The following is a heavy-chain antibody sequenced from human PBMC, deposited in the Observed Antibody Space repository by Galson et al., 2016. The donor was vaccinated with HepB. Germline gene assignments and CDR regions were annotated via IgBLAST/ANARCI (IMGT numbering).Heavy chain of an antibody. J-gene: IGHJ4*01. CDR3: GASRDGYIDY. CDR1: GFTGFTFSSYW. CDR2: ISLDGSVT. V-gene: IGHV3-74*01. Sequence: SLRLSCAASGFTGFTFSSYWMHWVRQAPGKGLVWVSRISLDGSVTISGDSVKGRFSTSRDNAKNTWFLQMNSLRAEDTAVYYCGASRDGYIDYWGQGALGTISS. D-gene: IGHD5-24*01.